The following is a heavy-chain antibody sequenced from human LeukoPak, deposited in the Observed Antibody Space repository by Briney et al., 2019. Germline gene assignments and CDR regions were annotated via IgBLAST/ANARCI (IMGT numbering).Heavy chain of an antibody. CDR2: INSDGTTT. D-gene: IGHD2-2*01. CDR3: ARETIAVVPAALY. CDR1: GFHFSAYW. V-gene: IGHV3-74*01. J-gene: IGHJ4*02. Sequence: GGSLRLSCAASGFHFSAYWMHWVRQVPGKGLVWVSRINSDGTTTNYADSVKGRFTISRDNAKNTLYLQMNSLRAEDTAVYYCARETIAVVPAALYWGQGTLVTVSS.